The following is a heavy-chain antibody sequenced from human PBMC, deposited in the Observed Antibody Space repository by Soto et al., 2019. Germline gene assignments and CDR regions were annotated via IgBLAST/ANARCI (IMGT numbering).Heavy chain of an antibody. V-gene: IGHV4-39*01. CDR2: IYYSGST. CDR3: ARLRFAATIFGVVTKYGMDV. D-gene: IGHD3-3*01. Sequence: SETLSLTCTFSGDSLSSSIYYLGWIRPPPGKGLEWIGSIYYSGSTYYNPSLKSRVTISVDTSKNQFSLKLSSVTAADTAVYYCARLRFAATIFGVVTKYGMDVWGQGTTVTVSS. J-gene: IGHJ6*02. CDR1: GDSLSSSIYY.